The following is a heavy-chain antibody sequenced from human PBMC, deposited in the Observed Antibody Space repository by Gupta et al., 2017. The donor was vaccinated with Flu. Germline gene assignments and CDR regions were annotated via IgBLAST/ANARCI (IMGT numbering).Heavy chain of an antibody. CDR1: RFTFTWYV. D-gene: IGHD7-27*01. CDR3: ARNRGTGDLDH. V-gene: IGHV1-3*01. Sequence: QVKLVQSGAEVKKPGASVKFSCETSRFTFTWYVVHWVRQAPGQRFEWMGWIHGGDGRTEYAQKFHDRVTITKDTSASTAYMELSSLRSEDTAVYYCARNRGTGDLDHWGQGTLVTVSS. J-gene: IGHJ4*02. CDR2: IHGGDGRT.